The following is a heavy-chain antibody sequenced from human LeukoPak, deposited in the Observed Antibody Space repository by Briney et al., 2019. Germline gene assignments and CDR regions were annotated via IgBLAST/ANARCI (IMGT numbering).Heavy chain of an antibody. D-gene: IGHD3-10*01. V-gene: IGHV3-33*01. CDR1: GFTFSSYG. Sequence: PGRSLILSCAASGFTFSSYGMHWVRQAPGKGLEWVAVIWYDGSNKYYADSVKGRFTISRDNSQNILYLQMNSLRAEDTAVYYCARGDHIIMIRGQDFWGQGTLVTVSP. J-gene: IGHJ4*02. CDR3: ARGDHIIMIRGQDF. CDR2: IWYDGSNK.